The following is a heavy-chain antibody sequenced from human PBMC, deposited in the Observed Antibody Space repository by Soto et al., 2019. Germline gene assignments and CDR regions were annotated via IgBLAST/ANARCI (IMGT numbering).Heavy chain of an antibody. CDR2: IWYDGSNK. CDR1: GFTFSSYG. CDR3: ARDERAARVYYYGMDV. V-gene: IGHV3-33*01. J-gene: IGHJ6*02. Sequence: QVQLVESGGGVVQPGRSLRLSCAASGFTFSSYGMHWVRQAPGKGLEWVAVIWYDGSNKYYADSVKGRFTISRDNSNNTRNLQMNSLRAEDTAVYYCARDERAARVYYYGMDVWGQGTTVTVAS. D-gene: IGHD6-6*01.